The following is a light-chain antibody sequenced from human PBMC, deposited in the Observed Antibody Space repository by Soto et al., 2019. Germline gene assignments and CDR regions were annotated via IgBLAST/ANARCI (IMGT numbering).Light chain of an antibody. CDR3: GSYTSSNTYV. J-gene: IGLJ1*01. CDR2: DVS. CDR1: SSDVGDYNY. V-gene: IGLV2-14*03. Sequence: QSALTQPASVSGSPGQSITISCTGTSSDVGDYNYVSWYQQHPSKAPKLMIYDVSNRPSGVSNRFSGSKSGNTASLTISGLQAEDEADYYCGSYTSSNTYVFGTGTKLTVL.